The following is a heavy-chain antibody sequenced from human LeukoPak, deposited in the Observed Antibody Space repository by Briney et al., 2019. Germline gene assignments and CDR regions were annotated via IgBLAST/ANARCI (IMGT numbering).Heavy chain of an antibody. D-gene: IGHD2-15*01. V-gene: IGHV3-74*03. J-gene: IGHJ4*02. CDR3: ARASAYCSGGTCSEFFDY. Sequence: GGSLRLSCAASGFTFSRFWIYWVRHAPGKGLVWVSRINSDGRETMYADSVKGRFTISRDNAKNTLYLQMNTLRAEDTAVYYCARASAYCSGGTCSEFFDYWGQGTLVTVSS. CDR1: GFTFSRFW. CDR2: INSDGRET.